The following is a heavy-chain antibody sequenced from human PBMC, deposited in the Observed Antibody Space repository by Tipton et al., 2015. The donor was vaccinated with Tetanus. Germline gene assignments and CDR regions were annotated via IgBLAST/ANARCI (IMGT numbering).Heavy chain of an antibody. D-gene: IGHD1-26*01. CDR1: GGSFSNYY. J-gene: IGHJ5*02. CDR3: ARDHRLSASYAGWFDP. CDR2: INHSGSS. Sequence: TLSLTCAVYGGSFSNYYWNWIRQAPGKGLEWIAEINHSGSSNCNPSLKSRVTISVDTSRKQFSLRLSSVTAADTAIYYCARDHRLSASYAGWFDPWGQGTLVTVSS. V-gene: IGHV4-34*01.